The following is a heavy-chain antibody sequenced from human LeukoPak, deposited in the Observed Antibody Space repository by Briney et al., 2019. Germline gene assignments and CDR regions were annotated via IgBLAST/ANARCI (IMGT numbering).Heavy chain of an antibody. J-gene: IGHJ5*02. CDR1: GYSISSGYY. D-gene: IGHD3-10*01. CDR2: IYHSGST. V-gene: IGHV4-38-2*02. Sequence: SSETLSLTCTVSGYSISSGYYWGWSRPPPGKGLEGIGMIYHSGSTYYSPSLKRRLTLSVDTSKTQLSLKLSSVTAADTAVYYCATGGNWFDPWGQGTLVTVSS. CDR3: ATGGNWFDP.